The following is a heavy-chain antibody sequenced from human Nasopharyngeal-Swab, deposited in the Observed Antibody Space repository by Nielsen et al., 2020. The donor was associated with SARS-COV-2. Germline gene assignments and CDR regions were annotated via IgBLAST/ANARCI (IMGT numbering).Heavy chain of an antibody. CDR2: ISSSSSYI. Sequence: GESLKISCAASGFTFSDYGMHWVRQAPGKGLEWVSSISSSSSYIYYADSVKGRFTISRDNAKNSLYLQMNSLRAEDTAVYYCARGMGRYYYGMDVWGQGTTVTVSS. J-gene: IGHJ6*02. CDR1: GFTFSDYG. D-gene: IGHD2-15*01. V-gene: IGHV3-21*01. CDR3: ARGMGRYYYGMDV.